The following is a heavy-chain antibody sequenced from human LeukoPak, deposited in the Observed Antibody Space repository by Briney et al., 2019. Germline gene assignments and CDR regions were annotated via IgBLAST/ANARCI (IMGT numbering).Heavy chain of an antibody. CDR3: ARDEYNWNVDAFDI. CDR1: GFTFSSNW. CDR2: IKEDGSEK. J-gene: IGHJ3*02. V-gene: IGHV3-7*01. D-gene: IGHD1-20*01. Sequence: GGSLRLSCAASGFTFSSNWMSWLRQAPGKGLEWVAKIKEDGSEKYYVDSVKGRFTISRDNAKNSLYLQMNSLRAEDTAVYYCARDEYNWNVDAFDIWGQGTVVTVSS.